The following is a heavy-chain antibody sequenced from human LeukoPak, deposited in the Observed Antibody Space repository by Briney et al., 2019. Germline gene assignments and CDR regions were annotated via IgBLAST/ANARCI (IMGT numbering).Heavy chain of an antibody. CDR2: IYTSGST. CDR1: GGSISSGSYY. Sequence: PSETLSLTCTVSGGSISSGSYYWSWIRQPAGKGLEWIGRIYTSGSTNYNPSLKSRVTISVDTSKNQFSLKLSSVTAADTAVYYCARDWTWFDPRGQGTLVTVSS. D-gene: IGHD3/OR15-3a*01. V-gene: IGHV4-61*02. J-gene: IGHJ5*02. CDR3: ARDWTWFDP.